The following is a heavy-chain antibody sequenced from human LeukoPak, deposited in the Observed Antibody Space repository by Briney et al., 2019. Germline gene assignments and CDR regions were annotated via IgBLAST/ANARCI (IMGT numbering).Heavy chain of an antibody. CDR2: IYPGDSDT. J-gene: IGHJ4*02. D-gene: IGHD2-2*02. CDR1: GYSFTSYW. Sequence: GESLKISCRGSGYSFTSYWIGWVRQMPGKGLEWMGIIYPGDSDTRYSPSFQGQVTISADKSISTAYLQWSSLKASDTAMYYCARQSYCSSTSCYTHFDYWGQGTLVTVSS. CDR3: ARQSYCSSTSCYTHFDY. V-gene: IGHV5-51*01.